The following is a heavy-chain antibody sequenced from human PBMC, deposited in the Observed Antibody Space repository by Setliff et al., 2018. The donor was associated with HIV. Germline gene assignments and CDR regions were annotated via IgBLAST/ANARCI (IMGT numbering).Heavy chain of an antibody. D-gene: IGHD1-26*01. CDR3: ARGGSYWGDAFDI. J-gene: IGHJ3*02. V-gene: IGHV1-18*01. Sequence: GASVKVSCKASGYTFLNYGISWVRQAPGQGLEWMGRISTSNGYTNYAQKLQGRVTVTTDTSTSTVYMELRGLRSDDTAVYYCARGGSYWGDAFDIWGQGTMVTVSS. CDR1: GYTFLNYG. CDR2: ISTSNGYT.